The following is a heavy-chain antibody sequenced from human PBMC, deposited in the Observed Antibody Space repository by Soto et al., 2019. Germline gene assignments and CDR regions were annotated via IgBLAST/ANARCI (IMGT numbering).Heavy chain of an antibody. CDR3: ASDFMIVGHNYGTDV. Sequence: QVQLVESGGGVVQPGRSLRLSCAASGFTFSSYAMHRVRQAPGKGLEWVAVISYDGSNKYYADSVKGRFTISRDNSKNTLYLQMNSLRAEDTAVQYCASDFMIVGHNYGTDVWGQGTTVTVSS. CDR1: GFTFSSYA. J-gene: IGHJ6*02. V-gene: IGHV3-30-3*01. CDR2: ISYDGSNK. D-gene: IGHD3-22*01.